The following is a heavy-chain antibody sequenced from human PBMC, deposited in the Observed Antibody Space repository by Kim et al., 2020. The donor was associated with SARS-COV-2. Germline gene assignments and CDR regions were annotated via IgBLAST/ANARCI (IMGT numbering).Heavy chain of an antibody. CDR1: GFTFTRVW. Sequence: GGSLRLSCAASGFTFTRVWLSWVRQAPGKGLEWVGRLRSRVDGGTADYAAPAKGRFTISRDDSKDTLYLQMNGLTTEDTAVYYCTTDYERIGGLCDGDIYCPASHWGQGTLVTVSS. D-gene: IGHD2-21*01. CDR3: TTDYERIGGLCDGDIYCPASH. V-gene: IGHV3-15*01. CDR2: LRSRVDGGTA. J-gene: IGHJ4*02.